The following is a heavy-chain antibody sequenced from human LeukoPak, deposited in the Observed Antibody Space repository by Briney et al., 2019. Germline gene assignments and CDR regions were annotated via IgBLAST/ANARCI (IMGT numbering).Heavy chain of an antibody. D-gene: IGHD6-19*01. Sequence: PGESLRLPCAVSGFTVSSNYMSWVRQAPGKGLEWVSVIYGGGSTYYADSVKGRFTISRDNSKNTLYLQMNSLRAEDTAVYYCARAASVAGTYALNHWGQGTLVTVSS. CDR1: GFTVSSNY. J-gene: IGHJ4*02. CDR2: IYGGGST. V-gene: IGHV3-66*01. CDR3: ARAASVAGTYALNH.